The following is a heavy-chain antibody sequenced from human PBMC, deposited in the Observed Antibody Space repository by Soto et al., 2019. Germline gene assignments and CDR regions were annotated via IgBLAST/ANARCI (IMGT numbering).Heavy chain of an antibody. CDR1: GYTFTSYG. D-gene: IGHD1-26*01. J-gene: IGHJ4*02. CDR2: MNPNSGST. CDR3: ASRVGATSFDFDY. V-gene: IGHV1-8*02. Sequence: ASVKVSCKASGYTFTSYGINWVRLAPGQGLEWMGWMNPNSGSTDYAQKFQGRVTMTRNISISTAYMELSSLRSEDTAVYYCASRVGATSFDFDYWGQGTLVTVSS.